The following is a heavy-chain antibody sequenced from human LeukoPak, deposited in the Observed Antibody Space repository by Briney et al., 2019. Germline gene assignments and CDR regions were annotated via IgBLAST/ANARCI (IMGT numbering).Heavy chain of an antibody. CDR1: GFTFSSYA. Sequence: PWGSHRLSCAASGFTFSSYAMSWVRQAPGKGLEWVSAISGSGGSTYYADSVKGRFTISRDNSKNTLYLQMNSLRAEDTAVYYCAKALEVTAIFDYWGQASLAPVSS. J-gene: IGHJ4*02. V-gene: IGHV3-23*01. CDR2: ISGSGGST. D-gene: IGHD2-21*02. CDR3: AKALEVTAIFDY.